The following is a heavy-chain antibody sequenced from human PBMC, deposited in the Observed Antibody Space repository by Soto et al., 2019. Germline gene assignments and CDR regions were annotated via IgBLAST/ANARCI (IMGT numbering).Heavy chain of an antibody. Sequence: EVQLVESGGGLVQPGGSLRLSCAASGFAFSSFWMHWVRRAPGKGLVWVSRINSDGSSATYADSVKGRFTISRDNAKNTLYLQMNSLRAEDTAVYHCARRDALDYWGQGTLVTVSS. CDR2: INSDGSSA. CDR1: GFAFSSFW. J-gene: IGHJ4*02. CDR3: ARRDALDY. V-gene: IGHV3-74*01.